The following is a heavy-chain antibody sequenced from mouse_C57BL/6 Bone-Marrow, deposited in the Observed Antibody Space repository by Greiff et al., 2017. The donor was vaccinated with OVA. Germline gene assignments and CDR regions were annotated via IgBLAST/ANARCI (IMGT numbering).Heavy chain of an antibody. CDR3: ARPGKKAWFAY. Sequence: VQLQQPGAELVMPGASVKLSCKASGYTFTSYWMHWVKQRPGQGLEWIGEIDPSDSYTNSNQKFKGKSTLTVDKSSSTAYMQLSSLTSEDSAVYYCARPGKKAWFAYWGQGTLVTVSA. D-gene: IGHD4-1*01. J-gene: IGHJ3*01. CDR2: IDPSDSYT. CDR1: GYTFTSYW. V-gene: IGHV1-69*01.